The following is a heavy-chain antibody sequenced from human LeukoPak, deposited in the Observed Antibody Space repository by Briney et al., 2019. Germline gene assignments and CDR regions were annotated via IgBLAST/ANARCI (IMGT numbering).Heavy chain of an antibody. D-gene: IGHD3-22*01. V-gene: IGHV1-2*06. CDR3: ASLINYYDSSGYYYHY. J-gene: IGHJ4*02. Sequence: EASVKVSCKASRYTFTGYYMHWVRQAPGQGREWMGRINPNSGGTNYAQKFQGRVTMTRDTSISTAYMELSRLRSDDTAGYYCASLINYYDSSGYYYHYWGPGTLVTVSS. CDR1: RYTFTGYY. CDR2: INPNSGGT.